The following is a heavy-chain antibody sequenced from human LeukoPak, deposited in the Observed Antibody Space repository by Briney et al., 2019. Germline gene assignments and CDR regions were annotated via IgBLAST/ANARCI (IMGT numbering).Heavy chain of an antibody. CDR2: ISAYNGNT. CDR3: ARARLTPTYDSSGYAFGY. CDR1: GYTFTSYG. V-gene: IGHV1-18*04. Sequence: ASVKVSCKASGYTFTSYGISWVRQAPGQGLEWMGWISAYNGNTNYAQKLQGRVTMTTDTSTSTAYMELRSLRSDDTAVYYCARARLTPTYDSSGYAFGYWGQGTLVTVSS. D-gene: IGHD3-22*01. J-gene: IGHJ4*02.